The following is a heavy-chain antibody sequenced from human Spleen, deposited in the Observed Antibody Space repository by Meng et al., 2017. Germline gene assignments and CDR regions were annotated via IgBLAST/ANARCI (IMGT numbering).Heavy chain of an antibody. CDR3: ARDIPVAGYYYYYGIDV. CDR2: IYTSGST. CDR1: GVSISSTSYY. Sequence: SETLSLTCTVSGVSISSTSYYWSWIRQPAGKGLEWIGRIYTSGSTNYNPSLKSRVTISVDTSKNQFSLKLSSVTAADTAVYYCARDIPVAGYYYYYGIDVWGQGTTVTVSS. D-gene: IGHD6-19*01. V-gene: IGHV4-61*02. J-gene: IGHJ6*02.